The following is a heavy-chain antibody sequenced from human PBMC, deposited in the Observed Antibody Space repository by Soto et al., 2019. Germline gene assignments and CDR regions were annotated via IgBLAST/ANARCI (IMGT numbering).Heavy chain of an antibody. J-gene: IGHJ5*02. CDR3: ARGMYSSGRHNWFDP. CDR2: INAGNGNT. CDR1: GYTFTSYA. Sequence: GASVKVSCKASGYTFTSYAMHWVRQAPGQRLEWMGWINAGNGNTKYSQKFQGRVTITRDTSASTAYMELSSLRSEDTAVYYCARGMYSSGRHNWFDPWGQGTLVTVSS. V-gene: IGHV1-3*01. D-gene: IGHD6-19*01.